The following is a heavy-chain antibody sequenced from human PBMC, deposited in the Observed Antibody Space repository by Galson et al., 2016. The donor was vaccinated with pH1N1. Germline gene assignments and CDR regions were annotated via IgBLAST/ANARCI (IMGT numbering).Heavy chain of an antibody. CDR2: ISFDGTIK. CDR1: GFSFSGYA. Sequence: SLRLSCAASGFSFSGYAMHWVRQPPGKGLKWVAMISFDGTIKYSADSVKGRFTISRDNSKKTLYLRMSSLRFEDTAMYYCAKDSPMIDYYFDYWGQGTLVTVSS. J-gene: IGHJ4*02. CDR3: AKDSPMIDYYFDY. V-gene: IGHV3-30*18. D-gene: IGHD3-22*01.